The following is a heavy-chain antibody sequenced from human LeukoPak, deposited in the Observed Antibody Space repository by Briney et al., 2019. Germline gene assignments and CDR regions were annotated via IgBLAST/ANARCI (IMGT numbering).Heavy chain of an antibody. J-gene: IGHJ6*02. D-gene: IGHD2-2*01. CDR3: ARDYCGSSTSCYRYYYYGMDV. Sequence: ASVKVSCKASGYTFTGYYMHWVRQAPGQGLEWMGWINPNSGGTNYAQKLQGRVTMTTDTSTSTAYMELRSLRSDDTAVYYCARDYCGSSTSCYRYYYYGMDVWGQGTTVTVSS. V-gene: IGHV1-2*02. CDR2: INPNSGGT. CDR1: GYTFTGYY.